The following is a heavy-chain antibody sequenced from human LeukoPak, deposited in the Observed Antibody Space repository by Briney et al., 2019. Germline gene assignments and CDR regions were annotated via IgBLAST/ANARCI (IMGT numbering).Heavy chain of an antibody. J-gene: IGHJ4*02. Sequence: SETLSLTCAVYGGSISGYYWSRIRKPPGKGLEWIGEINHSGSTNYNPSLKSRVTISVDTSKNQFSLKLSSVTAADTAVYYCARRIAAAGRDFDYWGQGTLVTVSS. D-gene: IGHD6-13*01. V-gene: IGHV4-34*01. CDR2: INHSGST. CDR3: ARRIAAAGRDFDY. CDR1: GGSISGYY.